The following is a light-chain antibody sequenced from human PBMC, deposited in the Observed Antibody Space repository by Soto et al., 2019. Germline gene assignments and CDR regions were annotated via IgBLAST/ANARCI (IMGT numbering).Light chain of an antibody. V-gene: IGKV1-27*01. Sequence: DIHMTQSPSSPPASVAATVTITCRPSLPISNYLAWYQQKPGKLPNLLIYAASTLQAGPPSRFSGSGSGTDFTLTISSLQPEDVAAYYCQKYNSAPLTFGGGTKVDIK. CDR1: LPISNY. CDR2: AAS. CDR3: QKYNSAPLT. J-gene: IGKJ4*01.